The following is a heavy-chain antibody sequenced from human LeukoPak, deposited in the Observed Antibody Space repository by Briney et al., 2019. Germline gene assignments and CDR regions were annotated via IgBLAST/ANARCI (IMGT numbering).Heavy chain of an antibody. J-gene: IGHJ5*01. Sequence: GGSLRLSCALSGSTFSGYTLHWVRQAPGRGLEWVSSISGSGSHTYYADSLKGRFIISRDNTENSLYLQMNSLGAEDTAVYYCAKDVYDFWSGFPRWFDSWGQGTLVTVSS. CDR3: AKDVYDFWSGFPRWFDS. D-gene: IGHD3-3*01. CDR2: ISGSGSHT. CDR1: GSTFSGYT. V-gene: IGHV3-21*06.